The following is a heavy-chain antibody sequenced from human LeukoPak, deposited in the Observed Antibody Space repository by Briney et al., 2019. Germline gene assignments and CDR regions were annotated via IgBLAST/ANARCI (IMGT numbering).Heavy chain of an antibody. D-gene: IGHD6-13*01. CDR3: ARGGTPSSSWYTKSKNWFDP. J-gene: IGHJ5*02. V-gene: IGHV4-4*07. Sequence: SETLSLTCSVSGDSISYFYWSWIRQAAGKGLEWIGRMSSSGNNDYNASLKSRVTMSVDTSKNQLSLKVISVTAADTAVYYCARGGTPSSSWYTKSKNWFDPWGQGTLVTVSS. CDR2: MSSSGNN. CDR1: GDSISYFY.